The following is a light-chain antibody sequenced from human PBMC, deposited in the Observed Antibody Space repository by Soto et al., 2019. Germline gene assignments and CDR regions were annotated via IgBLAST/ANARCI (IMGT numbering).Light chain of an antibody. CDR1: QSISSY. CDR2: ATF. J-gene: IGKJ4*01. V-gene: IGKV1-39*01. Sequence: DIQMTPSPSSLSASVGDRVTITCRASQSISSYLNWYQQKPGKAPKLLIYATFSLESGVPSRFSGSGLWTDFTLAISSLQPEDYATYYCQPSYSNHLNFGGGTKVEIK. CDR3: QPSYSNHLN.